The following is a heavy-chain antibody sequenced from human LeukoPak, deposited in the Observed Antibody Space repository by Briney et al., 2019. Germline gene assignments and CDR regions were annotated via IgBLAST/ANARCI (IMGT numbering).Heavy chain of an antibody. V-gene: IGHV3-30-3*02. CDR1: GFTFRSYA. D-gene: IGHD6-13*01. J-gene: IGHJ4*02. CDR2: ISYNADRT. Sequence: GGSLRLSCAASGFTFRSYAMHWARQAPGKGLEWVAFISYNADRTYYADSVKGRFTVSRDNSKNTLYLQMNSLRAEDTAVYYCAKPREGSSSWYAAGWGQGTLVTVSS. CDR3: AKPREGSSSWYAAG.